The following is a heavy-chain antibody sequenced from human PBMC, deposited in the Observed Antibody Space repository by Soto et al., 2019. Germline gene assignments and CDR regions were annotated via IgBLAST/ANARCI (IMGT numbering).Heavy chain of an antibody. J-gene: IGHJ4*02. D-gene: IGHD3-3*02. CDR2: MFYGVST. CDR3: ARLPSRHLVDY. Sequence: SETLSLTCTFSCSSITGSGYYWGWIRQPPGTGLERIGRMFYGVSTYYNPSLKSRVTVSVDTSKNQYSLNLRSVTAADTAVYYCARLPSRHLVDYWGQGTRVTVSS. CDR1: CSSITGSGYY. V-gene: IGHV4-39*01.